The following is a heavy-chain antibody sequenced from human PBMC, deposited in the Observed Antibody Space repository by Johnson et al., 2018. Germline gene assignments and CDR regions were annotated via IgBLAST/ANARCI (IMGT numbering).Heavy chain of an antibody. D-gene: IGHD3-22*01. CDR2: IRWNSGSI. CDR3: AKGNYYDSSGYFQH. V-gene: IGHV3-9*01. CDR1: GFTFDDYA. J-gene: IGHJ1*01. Sequence: VQLVESGGGLVQXGRSLRLSCAASGFTFDDYAMHWVRQAPGKGMEWVSGIRWNSGSIGYADSVKGRFTISRDNAKNSLYLQMNSLGAEDTALYYCAKGNYYDSSGYFQHWGQGTLVTVSS.